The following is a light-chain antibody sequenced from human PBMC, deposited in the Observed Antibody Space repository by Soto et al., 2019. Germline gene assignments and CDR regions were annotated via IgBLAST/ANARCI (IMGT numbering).Light chain of an antibody. CDR1: SSDVGGYNY. Sequence: QSALTQPASVSGSPGQSITISCTGTSSDVGGYNYVSWYQQNPGKAPKLMIYDVSNRPSGVSNRFSGSKSGNTASLTISGLQPEDEADYYCSSYTSSTTLVFGGGTELTVL. V-gene: IGLV2-14*03. CDR2: DVS. J-gene: IGLJ2*01. CDR3: SSYTSSTTLV.